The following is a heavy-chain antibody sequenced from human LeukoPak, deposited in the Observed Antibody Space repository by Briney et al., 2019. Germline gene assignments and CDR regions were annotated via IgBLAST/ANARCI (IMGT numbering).Heavy chain of an antibody. Sequence: PSETLSLTCTVSGGSISNSFYYWGWIRQPPGKGLEWIGSINYSGSTYYNPSLKSRVTISVDTSKNQFSLNLSSVTAADTAVYHCARLLWSGELAQRAAFDIWGQGTMVTVSS. D-gene: IGHD3-10*01. J-gene: IGHJ3*02. V-gene: IGHV4-39*01. CDR3: ARLLWSGELAQRAAFDI. CDR1: GGSISNSFYY. CDR2: INYSGST.